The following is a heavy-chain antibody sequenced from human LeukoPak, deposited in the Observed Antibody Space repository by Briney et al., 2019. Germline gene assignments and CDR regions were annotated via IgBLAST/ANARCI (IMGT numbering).Heavy chain of an antibody. D-gene: IGHD6-13*01. CDR1: GFTFDDYA. J-gene: IGHJ4*02. CDR3: AKASIAAAGTMDY. V-gene: IGHV3-9*01. CDR2: ISWNSGSI. Sequence: GGSLRLSCAASGFTFDDYAMHWVRQAPGEGLEWVSGISWNSGSIGYADSVKGRFTISRDNAKNSLYLQMNSLRAEDTALYYCAKASIAAAGTMDYWGQGTLVTVSS.